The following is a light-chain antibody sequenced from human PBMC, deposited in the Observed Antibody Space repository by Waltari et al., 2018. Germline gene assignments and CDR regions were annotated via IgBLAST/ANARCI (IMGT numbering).Light chain of an antibody. Sequence: EVVLTQSPATLSLSPGERATLSCRASQSISTYLPWYQQKAGQAPRLLIYGSSNRATGVPARFSGSGSGTDFTLTISNVEPEDFAVYYCQQRSIWLTFGGGTKVDLK. CDR2: GSS. J-gene: IGKJ4*01. CDR3: QQRSIWLT. CDR1: QSISTY. V-gene: IGKV3-11*01.